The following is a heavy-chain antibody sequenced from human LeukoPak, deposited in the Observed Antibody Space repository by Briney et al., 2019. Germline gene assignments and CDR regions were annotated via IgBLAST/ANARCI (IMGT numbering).Heavy chain of an antibody. V-gene: IGHV3-74*01. CDR3: AGDFDY. Sequence: PGGSLRLSCAASGFTFSSYWMHWVRRDPGKGLVWVSRINGDGSSTSYADSVKGRFTISRDNAKNTLYLQMNSLRAEDTAVYYCAGDFDYWGQGTLVTVSS. CDR2: INGDGSST. J-gene: IGHJ4*02. CDR1: GFTFSSYW.